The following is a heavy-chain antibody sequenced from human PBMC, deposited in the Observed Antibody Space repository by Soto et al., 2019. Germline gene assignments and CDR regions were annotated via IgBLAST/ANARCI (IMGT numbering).Heavy chain of an antibody. CDR1: GYTFTSYA. V-gene: IGHV1-69*13. J-gene: IGHJ4*02. CDR3: ARENRRDGYNCFDY. Sequence: SVKVSCKASGYTFTSYAISWVRQAPGQGLEWMGGIIPIFGTANYAQKFQGRVTITADESTSTAYMELSSLRSEDTAVYYCARENRRDGYNCFDYWGQGTLVTVSS. CDR2: IIPIFGTA. D-gene: IGHD5-12*01.